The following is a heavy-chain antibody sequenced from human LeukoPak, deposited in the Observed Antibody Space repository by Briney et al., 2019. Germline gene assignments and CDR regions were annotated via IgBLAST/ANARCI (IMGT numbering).Heavy chain of an antibody. Sequence: SETLSLTCTVSGGSISSSSYYWGWIRQPPGKGLEWIGSIYYSGSTYYNPSLKSRVTISVDTSKNQFSLKLSSVTAADTAVYYCARASEGNYDILTSYYTGGAFGIWGQGTLVTVSS. CDR3: ARASEGNYDILTSYYTGGAFGI. D-gene: IGHD3-9*01. CDR1: GGSISSSSYY. CDR2: IYYSGST. J-gene: IGHJ3*02. V-gene: IGHV4-39*07.